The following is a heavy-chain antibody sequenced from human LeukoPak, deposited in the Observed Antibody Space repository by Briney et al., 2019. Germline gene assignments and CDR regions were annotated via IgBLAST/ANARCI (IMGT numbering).Heavy chain of an antibody. Sequence: SETLSLTCAVYGGSFSNYYWSWIRQPPGKGLEWIGEINHGGTTKYNPSLKSRVTISVDTSKNQFSLKLSSVTAADTAVYYCASSKYYYYYYMDVWGKGTTVTISS. J-gene: IGHJ6*03. D-gene: IGHD2-2*01. CDR2: INHGGTT. CDR3: ASSKYYYYYYMDV. V-gene: IGHV4-34*01. CDR1: GGSFSNYY.